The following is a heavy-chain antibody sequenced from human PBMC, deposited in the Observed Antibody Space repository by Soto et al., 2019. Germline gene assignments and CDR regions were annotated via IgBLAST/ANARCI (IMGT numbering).Heavy chain of an antibody. Sequence: QVQLQESGPGLVKPSETLSLTCTVSGGSISSYYWSWIRQPPGKGLEWIGYIYYSGSTNYNPSLKSRVTISVDTSKNQFSLKLSSVTAADTAVYYCARMPRPEYSSLYYFDYWGQGTLVTVSS. CDR1: GGSISSYY. CDR3: ARMPRPEYSSLYYFDY. D-gene: IGHD6-6*01. V-gene: IGHV4-59*01. CDR2: IYYSGST. J-gene: IGHJ4*02.